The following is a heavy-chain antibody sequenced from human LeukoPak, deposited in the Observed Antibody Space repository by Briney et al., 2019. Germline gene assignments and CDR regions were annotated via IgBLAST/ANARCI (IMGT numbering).Heavy chain of an antibody. CDR1: GGSISSYS. CDR2: IYSTGST. V-gene: IGHV4-4*07. D-gene: IGHD6-13*01. CDR3: ARQIAAAGTAGFDS. Sequence: SETLSLTCTVSGGSISSYSWSWIRQPAGKGLEWIGRIYSTGSTNYNPSLKSRVTMSVDTSKNQFSLRLRSVTAADTAVYYCARQIAAAGTAGFDSWGQGALVTVSS. J-gene: IGHJ4*02.